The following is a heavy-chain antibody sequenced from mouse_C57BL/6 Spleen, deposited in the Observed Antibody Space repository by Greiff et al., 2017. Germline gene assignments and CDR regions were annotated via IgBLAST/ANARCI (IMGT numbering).Heavy chain of an antibody. CDR1: GFNFKNTY. J-gene: IGHJ3*01. V-gene: IGHV14-3*01. CDR2: IDPANGNT. Sequence: EVQLQQSVAELVRPGASVKLSCTASGFNFKNTYMHWVKQRPEQGLEWIGRIDPANGNTKYAPKFQGKATITADKSSNTAYLQLSSLTSEDTAIYYCARLVVPWFAYWGQGTLVSVSA. CDR3: ARLVVPWFAY.